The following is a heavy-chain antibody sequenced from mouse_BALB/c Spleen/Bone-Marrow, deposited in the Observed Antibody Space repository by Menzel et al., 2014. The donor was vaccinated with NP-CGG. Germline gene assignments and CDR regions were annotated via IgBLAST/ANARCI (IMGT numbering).Heavy chain of an antibody. CDR1: GDSIXSGY. J-gene: IGHJ2*01. CDR3: ARSGGNYDYCDY. CDR2: ISYSGST. V-gene: IGHV3-8*02. D-gene: IGHD2-1*01. Sequence: EVKEVESGPSRVKPSQTLSLTCSVTGDSIXSGYWNWIRKFPGNKLEYMGYISYSGSTYYNPSLKSRMSITRDTSKNQYYLQLNSVTTEDTATCCRARSGGNYDYCDYWGQGTPLTCSS.